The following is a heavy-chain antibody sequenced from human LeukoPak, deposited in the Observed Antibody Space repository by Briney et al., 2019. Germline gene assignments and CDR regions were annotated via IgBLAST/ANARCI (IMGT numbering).Heavy chain of an antibody. Sequence: GGSLRLSCAASGFTFSSYSMNWVRQAPGKGLEWVSSISSSSSYIYYADSVKGRFTISRDNAKNSLYLQMNSLRAEDTAVYYCARVGATDAFDIWGQGTMVTVSS. D-gene: IGHD1-26*01. CDR1: GFTFSSYS. J-gene: IGHJ3*02. V-gene: IGHV3-21*01. CDR3: ARVGATDAFDI. CDR2: ISSSSSYI.